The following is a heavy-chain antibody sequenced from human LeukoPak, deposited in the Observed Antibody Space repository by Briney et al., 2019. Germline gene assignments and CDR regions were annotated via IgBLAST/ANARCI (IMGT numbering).Heavy chain of an antibody. CDR1: GYTFTGYY. D-gene: IGHD2-21*01. CDR2: IIPIFGTA. CDR3: ARATVDCGGDCYPHFDY. V-gene: IGHV1-69*13. Sequence: SVKVSCKASGYTFTGYYMHWVRQAPGQGLEWMGGIIPIFGTANYAQKFQGRVTITADESTSTAYMELSSLRSEDTAVYYCARATVDCGGDCYPHFDYWGQGTLVTVSS. J-gene: IGHJ4*02.